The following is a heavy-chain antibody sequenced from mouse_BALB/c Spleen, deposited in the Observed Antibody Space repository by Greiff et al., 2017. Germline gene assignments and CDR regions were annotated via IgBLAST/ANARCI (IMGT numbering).Heavy chain of an antibody. J-gene: IGHJ4*01. CDR3: ATSTTGYAMDY. Sequence: VMLVESGPSLVQPSQSLSITCTVSGFSLTSYGVHWVRQSPGKGLEWLGVIWRGGSTDYNAAFMSRLSITKDNSKSQVFFKMNSLQADDTAIDYCATSTTGYAMDYWGQGTSVTVSS. V-gene: IGHV2-5-1*01. CDR1: GFSLTSYG. CDR2: IWRGGST. D-gene: IGHD1-1*01.